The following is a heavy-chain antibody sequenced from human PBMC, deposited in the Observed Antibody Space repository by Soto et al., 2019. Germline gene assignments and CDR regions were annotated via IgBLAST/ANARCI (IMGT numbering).Heavy chain of an antibody. CDR3: ARDRYCSGGSCYSAYDY. V-gene: IGHV3-21*01. J-gene: IGHJ4*02. D-gene: IGHD2-15*01. CDR1: GFTFSSYS. Sequence: GGSLRLSCAASGFTFSSYSMNWVRQAPGKGLEWVSSISSSSSYIYYADSVKGRFTISRDNAKNPLYLQMNSLRAEDTAVYYCARDRYCSGGSCYSAYDYWGQGTLVTVSS. CDR2: ISSSSSYI.